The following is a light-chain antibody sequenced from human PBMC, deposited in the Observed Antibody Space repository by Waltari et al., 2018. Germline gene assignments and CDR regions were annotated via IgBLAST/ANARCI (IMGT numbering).Light chain of an antibody. J-gene: IGKJ1*01. CDR2: GAS. CDR3: RQGDSVART. CDR1: QSITAY. V-gene: IGKV1-39*01. Sequence: DIQMTQSPSSLSASVGDRVTITCRASQSITAYFNWYQQGPGKAPKFLIYGASTLQSGVLSRFSGSGSGTEFTLTIIGLAPEDFATFYCRQGDSVARTFGQGTKVDVK.